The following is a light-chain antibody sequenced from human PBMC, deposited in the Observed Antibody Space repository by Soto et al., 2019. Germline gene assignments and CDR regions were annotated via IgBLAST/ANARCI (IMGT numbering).Light chain of an antibody. CDR1: QSVSSN. CDR2: GAS. CDR3: QKYNNWPPWT. J-gene: IGKJ1*01. Sequence: EIVMTQSPATLSVSPGERATLSCRASQSVSSNLAWYQQKPGQAPRLLIYGASTRATRIPARFSGSGSGTEFTLTISRLQSEDFAVYYCQKYNNWPPWTFGQGTKVEIK. V-gene: IGKV3-15*01.